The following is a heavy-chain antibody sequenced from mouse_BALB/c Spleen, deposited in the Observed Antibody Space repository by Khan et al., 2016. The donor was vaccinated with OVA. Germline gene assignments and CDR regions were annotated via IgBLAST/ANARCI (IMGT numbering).Heavy chain of an antibody. V-gene: IGHV5-12-1*01. CDR3: TRPHYYGSNYCFDY. Sequence: EVELVESGGGLVKPGGSLKLSCAASGFAFSSYDMSWVRQTPEKRLEWVAFISIGGGTTYYPDTVKGRFTISRDNAKNTLYLQMNSLKSEDTAMXYGTRPHYYGSNYCFDYWGQGTTLTVSS. J-gene: IGHJ2*01. CDR2: ISIGGGTT. D-gene: IGHD1-1*01. CDR1: GFAFSSYD.